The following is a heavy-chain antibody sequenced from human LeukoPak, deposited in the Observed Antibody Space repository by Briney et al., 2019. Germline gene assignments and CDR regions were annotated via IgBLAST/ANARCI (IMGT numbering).Heavy chain of an antibody. CDR1: GGTFSSYA. V-gene: IGHV1-69*05. J-gene: IGHJ4*02. Sequence: SVKVSCKASGGTFSSYAISWVRQAPGQGLEWMGGIIPIFGTANYAQKFQGRVTITTDESTSTAYMELSSLRSEDTAVYYCSRAAPRWNQPYYFDYWGEGTLVTVSS. CDR2: IIPIFGTA. CDR3: SRAAPRWNQPYYFDY. D-gene: IGHD1-1*01.